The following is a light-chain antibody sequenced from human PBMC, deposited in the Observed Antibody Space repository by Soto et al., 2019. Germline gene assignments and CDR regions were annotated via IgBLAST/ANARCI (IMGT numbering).Light chain of an antibody. CDR1: SSSIGKSY. CDR3: GTCDISLSAVV. V-gene: IGLV1-51*01. CDR2: DND. Sequence: QSVLTQPPSVSAAPGQRVTISCSGTSSSIGKSYVSWYQQLPGTGPKLLIYDNDKRPSGIPDRFSGSKSGTSATLAITGLQTGDEGDYYCGTCDISLSAVVFGGGTQLTVL. J-gene: IGLJ7*01.